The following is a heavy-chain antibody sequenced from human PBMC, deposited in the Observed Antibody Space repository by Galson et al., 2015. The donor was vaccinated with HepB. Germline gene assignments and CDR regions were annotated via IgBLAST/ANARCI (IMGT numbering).Heavy chain of an antibody. D-gene: IGHD3-16*02. CDR1: GYTFSHHA. V-gene: IGHV7-4-1*02. CDR2: INTNTGNP. CDR3: ARRNKWGVITHDGMDV. Sequence: SVKVSCKASGYTFSHHAMNWVRQAPGQGLEWMGWINTNTGNPTYAPGFTGRFVFSLDTSIRTAYLQISGLKTEDAAIYYWARRNKWGVITHDGMDVWGQGTTVIVSS. J-gene: IGHJ6*02.